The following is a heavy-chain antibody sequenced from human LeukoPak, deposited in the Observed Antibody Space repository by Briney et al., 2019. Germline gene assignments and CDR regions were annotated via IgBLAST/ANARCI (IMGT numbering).Heavy chain of an antibody. J-gene: IGHJ4*02. CDR2: ISSSGSTT. CDR1: GFTFSSHE. V-gene: IGHV3-48*03. D-gene: IGHD3-10*01. CDR3: AGSAPYGYFDY. Sequence: PGGSLRPSCAASGFTFSSHEMNWVRQAPGKGLEWVSYISSSGSTTYYADSVKGRFTISRDNAKNSLYLQVNTLRADDTAVYYCAGSAPYGYFDYWGQGTLVTVSS.